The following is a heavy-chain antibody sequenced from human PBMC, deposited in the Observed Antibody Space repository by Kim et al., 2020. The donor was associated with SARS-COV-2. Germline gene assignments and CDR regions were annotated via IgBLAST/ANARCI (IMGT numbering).Heavy chain of an antibody. Sequence: SETLSLTCTVSGGSISSYYWSWIRQPPGKGLEWIGYIYYSGSTNYNPSLKSRVTISVDTSKNQFSLKLSSVTAADTAVYYCARDPGYCSGGSCPNWYFDL. CDR2: IYYSGST. CDR1: GGSISSYY. J-gene: IGHJ2*01. V-gene: IGHV4-59*01. D-gene: IGHD2-15*01. CDR3: ARDPGYCSGGSCPNWYFDL.